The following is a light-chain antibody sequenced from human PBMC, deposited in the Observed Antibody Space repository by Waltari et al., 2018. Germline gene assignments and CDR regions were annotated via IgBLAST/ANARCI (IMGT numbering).Light chain of an antibody. CDR1: SGHISHT. J-gene: IGLJ3*02. V-gene: IGLV4-69*01. CDR3: QTGGHGTWV. CDR2: VNRDGSH. Sequence: QLVLTQSPSAPASLGASVRLTCTLSSGHISHTIAWHQQQAAKGPRYLMKVNRDGSHRKGNGIPVRFSGSGSGAERYLTISSGQSEDEADYYCQTGGHGTWVFGGGTKLTVL.